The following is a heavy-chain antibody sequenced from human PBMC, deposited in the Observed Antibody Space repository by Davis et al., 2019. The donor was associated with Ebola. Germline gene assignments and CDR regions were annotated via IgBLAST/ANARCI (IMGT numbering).Heavy chain of an antibody. D-gene: IGHD3-3*01. J-gene: IGHJ4*02. Sequence: GESLKISCEASGFTFSKYGMNWVRQAPGKGLEWIAFISHDGRNIPYAGSVWGRFTISRDNSKNTLYLQMNSLRAEDTAVYYCAKDPYDFWSGYYKFDYWGQGTLVTVSS. CDR3: AKDPYDFWSGYYKFDY. CDR1: GFTFSKYG. V-gene: IGHV3-30*02. CDR2: ISHDGRNI.